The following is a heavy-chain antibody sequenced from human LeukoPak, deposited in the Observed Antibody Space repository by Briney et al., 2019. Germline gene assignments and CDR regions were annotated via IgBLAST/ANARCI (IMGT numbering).Heavy chain of an antibody. D-gene: IGHD4-17*01. V-gene: IGHV3-23*01. CDR3: AKVVWEVTTNY. J-gene: IGHJ4*02. Sequence: GGSLRLSCAASELTFSSYPMSWARQAPGKGLEWVSAISGSGNYTYCADSVEGRFTISRDNSKNTLYLQMNNLRAEDTAVYYCAKVVWEVTTNYWGQGTLVAVSS. CDR2: ISGSGNYT. CDR1: ELTFSSYP.